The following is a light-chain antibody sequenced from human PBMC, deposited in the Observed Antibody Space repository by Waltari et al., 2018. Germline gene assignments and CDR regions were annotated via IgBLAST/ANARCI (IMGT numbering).Light chain of an antibody. CDR2: EVS. J-gene: IGLJ2*01. CDR3: ISYSSSTTLGV. Sequence: QSALTQPASVSGSPGPSITISCTGSRRDVGPYNYVSWYQQHPGKAPKLMIYEVSNRPSGVSNRFSGSKSGNTASLTISWLLAEDEADYYCISYSSSTTLGVFGGGTKLTVL. CDR1: RRDVGPYNY. V-gene: IGLV2-14*03.